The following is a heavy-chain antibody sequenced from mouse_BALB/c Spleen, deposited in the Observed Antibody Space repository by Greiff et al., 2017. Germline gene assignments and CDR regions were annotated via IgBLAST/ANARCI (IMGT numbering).Heavy chain of an antibody. CDR2: IYPGNVNT. J-gene: IGHJ2*01. CDR3: AREPGAGFDY. CDR1: GYTFTSYY. V-gene: IGHV1S56*01. Sequence: QVQLKQSGPELVKPGASVRISCKASGYTFTSYYIHWVKQRPGQGLEWIGWIYPGNVNTKYNEKFKGKATLTADKSSSTAYMQLSSLTSEDSAVYFCAREPGAGFDYWGQGTTLTVSS.